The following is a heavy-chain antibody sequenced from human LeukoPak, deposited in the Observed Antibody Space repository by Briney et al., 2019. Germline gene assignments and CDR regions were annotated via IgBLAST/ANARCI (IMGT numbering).Heavy chain of an antibody. D-gene: IGHD2-15*01. J-gene: IGHJ5*02. CDR1: GFILSSHW. Sequence: GGSLRLSCAASGFILSSHWMHWVRQAPGKGLVWVSRINSDGSNIRYADSVKGRFTISRDNARNSLYLQMNTLRAEDTAVYSCARGADGVSSNSRGWFDPWGQGTLVTVSS. CDR2: INSDGSNI. CDR3: ARGADGVSSNSRGWFDP. V-gene: IGHV3-74*01.